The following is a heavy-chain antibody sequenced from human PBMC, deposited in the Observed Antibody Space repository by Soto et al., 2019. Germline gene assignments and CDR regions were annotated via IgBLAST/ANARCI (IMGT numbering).Heavy chain of an antibody. CDR3: ARGETPPGIWYYYYGMDV. D-gene: IGHD1-20*01. CDR2: ISYDGGNK. V-gene: IGHV3-30-3*01. CDR1: GFTFSSYA. Sequence: QVQLVESGGGVVQPGRSLRLSCAASGFTFSSYAMHWVRQAPGKGLEWVAVISYDGGNKYYADSVKGRFTISRDNSKNTLYLQTNSLRAEDTAVYNCARGETPPGIWYYYYGMDVWGQGTTVTVSS. J-gene: IGHJ6*02.